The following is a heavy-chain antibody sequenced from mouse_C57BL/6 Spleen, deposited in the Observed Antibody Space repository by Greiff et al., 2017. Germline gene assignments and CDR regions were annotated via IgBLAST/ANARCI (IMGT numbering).Heavy chain of an antibody. J-gene: IGHJ1*03. CDR2: ISDGGSYT. D-gene: IGHD1-1*01. Sequence: EVQLVESGGGLVKPGGSLKLSCAASGFTFSSYAMSWVRQTPEKRLEWVATISDGGSYTYYPDNVKGRFTIARDNAKNKLYLQMSHLKSEDTALYYCARDRGSWYFDVWGTGTTVTVSS. CDR3: ARDRGSWYFDV. V-gene: IGHV5-4*01. CDR1: GFTFSSYA.